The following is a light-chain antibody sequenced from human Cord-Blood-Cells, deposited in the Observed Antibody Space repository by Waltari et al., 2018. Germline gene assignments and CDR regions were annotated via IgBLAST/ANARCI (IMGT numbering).Light chain of an antibody. CDR3: QQYNNWLT. J-gene: IGKJ3*01. V-gene: IGKV3-15*01. CDR1: QSVSSN. Sequence: IVMTQSPATLSVSPGERAPLSCRARQSVSSNLAWYQQKPGQAPRLLIYGASARATGIPARFSGSGSGTEFTLTISSLQSEDFAVYYCQQYNNWLTFGPGTKVDIK. CDR2: GAS.